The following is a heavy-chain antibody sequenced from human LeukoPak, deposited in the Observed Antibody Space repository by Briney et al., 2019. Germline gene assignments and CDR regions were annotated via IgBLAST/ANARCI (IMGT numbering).Heavy chain of an antibody. CDR2: ISYDGSNK. V-gene: IGHV3-30*04. J-gene: IGHJ5*02. CDR1: GFTFSSYA. D-gene: IGHD3-9*01. Sequence: GGSLRLSCAASGFTFSSYAMHSVRQAPGKGLEWVAVISYDGSNKYYADSVKGRFTISRDNSKNTLYLQMNSLRAEDTAVYYCASLTISPWGQGTLVTVSS. CDR3: ASLTISP.